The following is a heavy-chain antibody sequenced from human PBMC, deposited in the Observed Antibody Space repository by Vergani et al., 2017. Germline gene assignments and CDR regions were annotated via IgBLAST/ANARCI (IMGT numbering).Heavy chain of an antibody. Sequence: QVQLVQSGSELEKPGASVKVSCKASGYTFTNYAMNWVRQAPGQGLEWMGWLNTNTGNPTYAQCFTGRFVFSLDTSVSTAYLHISSLKAEDTAMYDCAKDRIQLGTAYDIFDIWGQGTMVTVSS. CDR2: LNTNTGNP. V-gene: IGHV7-4-1*02. CDR1: GYTFTNYA. CDR3: AKDRIQLGTAYDIFDI. J-gene: IGHJ3*02. D-gene: IGHD7-27*01.